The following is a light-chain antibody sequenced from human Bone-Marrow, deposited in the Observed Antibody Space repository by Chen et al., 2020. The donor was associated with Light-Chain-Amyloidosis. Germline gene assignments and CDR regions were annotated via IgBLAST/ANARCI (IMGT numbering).Light chain of an antibody. Sequence: SYELTQPPSVSVSPGQTARITCSGDDLPTKYAYWYQQKPGQAPVLVIHRDTERPAGISERFSGTSKGTTATLTISGVQAEDEADDHGQSADSSGTYEVIFGGGTKLTVL. CDR1: DLPTKY. CDR2: RDT. V-gene: IGLV3-25*03. J-gene: IGLJ2*01. CDR3: QSADSSGTYEVI.